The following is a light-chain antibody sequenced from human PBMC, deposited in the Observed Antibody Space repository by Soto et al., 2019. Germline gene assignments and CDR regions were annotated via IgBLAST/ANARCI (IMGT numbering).Light chain of an antibody. J-gene: IGKJ1*01. Sequence: EIVLTQSPGTLSLSPGERATLSCRASQSVRSSYLAWYQQKPGQAPRLLIYGASTRATGIPARFSGSGSGTEFTLTISSLTSEDFAVYYCKQYNNWPRACGQGTKMDI. CDR1: QSVRSSY. CDR3: KQYNNWPRA. CDR2: GAS. V-gene: IGKV3-15*01.